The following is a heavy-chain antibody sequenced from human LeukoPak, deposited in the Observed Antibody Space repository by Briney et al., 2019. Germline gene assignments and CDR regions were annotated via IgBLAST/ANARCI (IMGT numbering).Heavy chain of an antibody. CDR3: ARERPYYYGSGTSRDAFDI. D-gene: IGHD3-10*01. Sequence: SETLSLTCTVSGGSISSYYWSWIRQPAGKGLEWIGRIYTSGSTNYNPSLKSRVTMSVDTSKNQFSLKLSSVTAADTAVYYCARERPYYYGSGTSRDAFDIWGQGTMATVSS. CDR1: GGSISSYY. CDR2: IYTSGST. V-gene: IGHV4-4*07. J-gene: IGHJ3*02.